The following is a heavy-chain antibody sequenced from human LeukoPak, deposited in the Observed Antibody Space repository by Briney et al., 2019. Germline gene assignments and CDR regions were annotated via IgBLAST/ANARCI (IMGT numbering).Heavy chain of an antibody. CDR1: GFTVRSNY. D-gene: IGHD5-18*01. Sequence: PGGSLRLSCAASGFTVRSNYMSWVRQAPGKGLEWVSLIYSGSSTYYADSVRGRFTISRDNAKNSLYLQMNSLRAEDTALYYCAKDRSYGFEVFDYWGQGTLVTVSS. V-gene: IGHV3-53*05. CDR2: IYSGSST. J-gene: IGHJ4*02. CDR3: AKDRSYGFEVFDY.